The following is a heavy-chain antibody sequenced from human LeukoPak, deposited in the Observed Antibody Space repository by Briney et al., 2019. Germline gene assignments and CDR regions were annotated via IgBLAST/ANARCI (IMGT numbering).Heavy chain of an antibody. V-gene: IGHV1-18*01. Sequence: ASVKVSCKASGYIFTNYGIARVRQAPGQGLEWMGWVSSHNNITKFEQRFQGRITMTTETSMTTAHMELRSLRSEDTAVYYCARFLLAAPRGNWFAPWGQRTLVTVSS. CDR1: GYIFTNYG. D-gene: IGHD6-6*01. CDR3: ARFLLAAPRGNWFAP. CDR2: VSSHNNIT. J-gene: IGHJ5*02.